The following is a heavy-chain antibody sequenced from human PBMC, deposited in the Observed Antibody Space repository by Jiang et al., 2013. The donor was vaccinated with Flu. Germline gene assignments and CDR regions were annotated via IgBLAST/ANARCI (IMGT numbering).Heavy chain of an antibody. D-gene: IGHD3-22*01. Sequence: GAEVKKPGASVKVSCEASGYTFTGYYMHWMRQAPGQGLEWMGWINPNNGDTNYAQKFQGRVTMTRDTSISTAYLELSRLRSDDTAVYYGARDSTGYSQDYWGPGVLVTVSS. CDR1: GYTFTGYY. CDR2: INPNNGDT. CDR3: ARDSTGYSQDY. J-gene: IGHJ4*02. V-gene: IGHV1-2*02.